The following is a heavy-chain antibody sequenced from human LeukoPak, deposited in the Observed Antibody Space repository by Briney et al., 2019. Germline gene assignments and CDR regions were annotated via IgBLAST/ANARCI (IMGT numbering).Heavy chain of an antibody. V-gene: IGHV1-18*01. Sequence: ASVKVSCKASGYTFTSYGISWVRQAPGQGLEWMGWISAYNGNTNYAQKLQGRVTMTTDTSTSTAYMELRSLRSDDTAVYYCARDLVRGSMTTVTVFDYWGQGTLVTVSS. CDR3: ARDLVRGSMTTVTVFDY. D-gene: IGHD4-11*01. CDR1: GYTFTSYG. J-gene: IGHJ4*02. CDR2: ISAYNGNT.